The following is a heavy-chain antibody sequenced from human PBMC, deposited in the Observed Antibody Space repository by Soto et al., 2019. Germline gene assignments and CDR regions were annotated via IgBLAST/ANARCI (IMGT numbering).Heavy chain of an antibody. V-gene: IGHV4-31*03. J-gene: IGHJ6*02. CDR3: ARDSNMTSAWRGLDF. Sequence: QLQESGPGLVKSSQTLSLTCTVSGDSISTPEFFWAWVRQPPGRGLEWIGYIFHTGSTYQNPSLQSRLTMSIDTSKGQFSLNLSSLTAADTATYYCARDSNMTSAWRGLDFWGQGITVTVSS. CDR2: IFHTGST. CDR1: GDSISTPEFF. D-gene: IGHD5-12*01.